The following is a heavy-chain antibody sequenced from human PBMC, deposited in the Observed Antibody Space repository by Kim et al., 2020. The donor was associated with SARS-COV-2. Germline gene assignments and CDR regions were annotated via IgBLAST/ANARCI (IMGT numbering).Heavy chain of an antibody. Sequence: TSNSQNFQGRVTITMDTSATTAYMELSSLTSKDTAVYYCAREGSGSYNWLDPWGQGTLVTVSS. CDR2: T. J-gene: IGHJ5*02. CDR3: AREGSGSYNWLDP. V-gene: IGHV1-3*01. D-gene: IGHD3-10*01.